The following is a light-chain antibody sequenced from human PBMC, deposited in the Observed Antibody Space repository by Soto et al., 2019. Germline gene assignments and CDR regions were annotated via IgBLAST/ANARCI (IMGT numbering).Light chain of an antibody. CDR1: SSDVGGYNY. CDR3: NSYTSSRTVV. Sequence: QSALTQPASVSGSPGQSITISCTGTSSDVGGYNYVSWYQQHPGKAPKLMIYEVSDRPPGVSSRFSGSKSGSTASLTISGLQAEDEADYYCNSYTSSRTVVFGGGTQLTVL. CDR2: EVS. J-gene: IGLJ2*01. V-gene: IGLV2-14*01.